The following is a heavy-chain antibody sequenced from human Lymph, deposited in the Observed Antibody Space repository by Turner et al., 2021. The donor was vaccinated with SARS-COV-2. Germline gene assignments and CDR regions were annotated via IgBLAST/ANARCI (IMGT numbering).Heavy chain of an antibody. D-gene: IGHD1-26*01. CDR1: GFTFSYYW. V-gene: IGHV3-7*01. CDR3: ARMGSSSWYFDY. J-gene: IGHJ4*02. CDR2: IKQDGSEK. Sequence: EVQLVESGGGLVQPGGSLRLSGAASGFTFSYYWMSWVRQAPGKGLEGVANIKQDGSEKYYVDSVKGRFTISRDNAKNSLFLQMNSLRAEDTAVYYCARMGSSSWYFDYWGQGTLVTVSS.